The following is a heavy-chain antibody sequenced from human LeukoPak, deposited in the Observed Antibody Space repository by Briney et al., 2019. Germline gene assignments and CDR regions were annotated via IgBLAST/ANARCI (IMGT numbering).Heavy chain of an antibody. D-gene: IGHD6-13*01. CDR3: ARDGRAAADY. CDR1: GFIVSSNY. Sequence: GGSLRLSCAASGFIVSSNYMIWVRQAPGKGLEWVSIFDRGGRTYYAESGKGRFTISRDNSKNTLYLQMNSLRAEDTAVYYCARDGRAAADYWGQGTLVTVSS. V-gene: IGHV3-66*01. CDR2: FDRGGRT. J-gene: IGHJ4*02.